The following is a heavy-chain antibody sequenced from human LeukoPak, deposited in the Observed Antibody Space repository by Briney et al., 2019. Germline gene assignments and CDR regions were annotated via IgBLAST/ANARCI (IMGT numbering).Heavy chain of an antibody. J-gene: IGHJ4*02. CDR1: GFTFSSYW. V-gene: IGHV3-74*01. D-gene: IGHD3-10*01. Sequence: GGSLRLSCAASGFTFSSYWMDWVRQAPGKGLVWVSGINSDGRMTRYAESVKGRFTISRDNAKNSLYLQINSLRDEDTAVYYCARDGTMDGPDFDFWGQGTLVTVSS. CDR3: ARDGTMDGPDFDF. CDR2: INSDGRMT.